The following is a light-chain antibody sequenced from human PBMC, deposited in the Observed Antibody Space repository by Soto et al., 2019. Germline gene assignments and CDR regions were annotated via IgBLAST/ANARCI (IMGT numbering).Light chain of an antibody. CDR1: QSVSSNY. CDR2: GAS. Sequence: EIVLTQSPGTLSLSPGERATLSCRASQSVSSNYLAWYQRKPGQAPRLLIYGASSRATDIPRRFSGSGSGKDVTLTINRLEPEDFAVYYCQQYCSSPPTFGLGTKVEFK. CDR3: QQYCSSPPT. J-gene: IGKJ1*01. V-gene: IGKV3-20*01.